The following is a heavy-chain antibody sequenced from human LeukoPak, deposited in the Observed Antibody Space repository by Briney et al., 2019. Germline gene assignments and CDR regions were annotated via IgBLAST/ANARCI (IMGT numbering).Heavy chain of an antibody. CDR2: FDPEDGET. CDR3: ATDDDYYGSGSYHY. CDR1: GYTFTDYY. D-gene: IGHD3-10*01. V-gene: IGHV1-24*01. J-gene: IGHJ4*02. Sequence: ASVKVSCKASGYTFTDYYMHWVRQAPGQGLEWMGGFDPEDGETIYAQKFQGRVTMTEDTSTDTAYMELSSLRSEDTAVYYCATDDDYYGSGSYHYWGQGTLVTVSS.